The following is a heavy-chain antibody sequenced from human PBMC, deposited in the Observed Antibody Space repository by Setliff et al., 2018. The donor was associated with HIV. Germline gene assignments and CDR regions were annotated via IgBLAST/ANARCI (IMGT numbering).Heavy chain of an antibody. V-gene: IGHV4-39*01. CDR2: ILDGRVT. Sequence: ASETLSLTCTVSGDSITSGHFYWGWIRQAPGKGLEWIGNILDGRVTFFNPSLRGRVTISVDASKNQVSLNLRSVTAADSAVYHCARPHSGRGGGAYFDPWGQG. CDR1: GDSITSGHFY. J-gene: IGHJ5*02. CDR3: ARPHSGRGGGAYFDP. D-gene: IGHD6-19*01.